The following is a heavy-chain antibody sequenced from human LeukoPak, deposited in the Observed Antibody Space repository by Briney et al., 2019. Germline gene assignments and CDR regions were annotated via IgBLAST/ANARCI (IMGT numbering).Heavy chain of an antibody. J-gene: IGHJ4*02. Sequence: GGSLRLSCAASGFIFSSYAMSWVRQAPGKGLEWVSAISGSGSSTYYADSVKGRFTISRDNSKNTLYLQVNSLRAEDTAVYYCAKWRGGDCYLDYWGQGTLVTVSS. V-gene: IGHV3-23*01. CDR1: GFIFSSYA. CDR3: AKWRGGDCYLDY. CDR2: ISGSGSST. D-gene: IGHD2-21*02.